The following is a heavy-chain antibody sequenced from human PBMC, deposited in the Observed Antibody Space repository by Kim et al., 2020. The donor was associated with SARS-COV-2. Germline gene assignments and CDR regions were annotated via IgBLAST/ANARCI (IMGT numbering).Heavy chain of an antibody. Sequence: GGSLRLSCAASGFSFRSYGMHCVRQAPGKGLEWVAFISYDGSDKFYADSVKGRFTVSRDNSNNTLYLQLNRLGGKDAAVFYCARGPVDPKDGWYFDLWGRGTLVTISS. CDR3: ARGPVDPKDGWYFDL. CDR2: ISYDGSDK. CDR1: GFSFRSYG. D-gene: IGHD5-12*01. V-gene: IGHV3-33*01. J-gene: IGHJ2*01.